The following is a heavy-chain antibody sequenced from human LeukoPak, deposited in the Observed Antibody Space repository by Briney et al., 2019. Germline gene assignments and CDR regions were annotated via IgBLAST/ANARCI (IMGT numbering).Heavy chain of an antibody. CDR2: IYGGTTGET. D-gene: IGHD4-17*01. J-gene: IGHJ4*02. Sequence: RSGGSLRLSCTASGFTFSRFTMSWVRQSPGKGFEWVSCIYGGTTGETFYADSVKGRFTIMRDNSKDTLYLEMNNLRAEDTAIYFCAKDLTPDGVRDIDYWGQGTLITVSS. CDR1: GFTFSRFT. CDR3: AKDLTPDGVRDIDY. V-gene: IGHV3-23*01.